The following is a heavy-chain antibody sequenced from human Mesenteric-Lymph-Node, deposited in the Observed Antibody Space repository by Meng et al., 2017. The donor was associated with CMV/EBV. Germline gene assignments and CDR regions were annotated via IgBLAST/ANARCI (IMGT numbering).Heavy chain of an antibody. CDR3: ASPYCSSTSCYNRDFDY. D-gene: IGHD2-2*02. V-gene: IGHV1-2*02. CDR2: INPSSGVT. CDR1: GYIFNGYY. J-gene: IGHJ4*02. Sequence: ASVQVSCKASGYIFNGYYIHWVRQAPGQGLEWMGWINPSSGVTNYAQNFQGRVTMTRDTSISTAYMELSRLRSDDTAVYYCASPYCSSTSCYNRDFDYWGQGTLVTVSS.